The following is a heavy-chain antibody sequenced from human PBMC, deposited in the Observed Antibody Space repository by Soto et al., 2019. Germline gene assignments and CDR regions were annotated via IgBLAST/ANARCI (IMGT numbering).Heavy chain of an antibody. CDR1: GYTFTSYW. Sequence: GESLKISCKVSGYTFTSYWIGWVRQMPGKGLEWMGIIYPADSDTRYRPSFQGHDTISADKSISTAYLQWSRLKASDTAMYYCAKSLRMATITSHGVEIWGQGTMVTV. CDR3: AKSLRMATITSHGVEI. CDR2: IYPADSDT. J-gene: IGHJ6*02. V-gene: IGHV5-51*01. D-gene: IGHD5-12*01.